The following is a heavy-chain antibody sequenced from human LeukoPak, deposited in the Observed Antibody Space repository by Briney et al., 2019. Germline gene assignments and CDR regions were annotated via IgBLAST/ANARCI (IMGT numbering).Heavy chain of an antibody. Sequence: PGGSLRLSCAASGFTFSGYSMNWVRQAPGEGLEWGSYISGSSGTIYYADSVTGRFTISRDNAKNSLYLLMNSLRAEDTALYYCARGQGDFWSADYYYYYMDVSGKGTTVTVFS. J-gene: IGHJ6*03. CDR1: GFTFSGYS. V-gene: IGHV3-48*04. CDR3: ARGQGDFWSADYYYYYMDV. D-gene: IGHD3-3*01. CDR2: ISGSSGTI.